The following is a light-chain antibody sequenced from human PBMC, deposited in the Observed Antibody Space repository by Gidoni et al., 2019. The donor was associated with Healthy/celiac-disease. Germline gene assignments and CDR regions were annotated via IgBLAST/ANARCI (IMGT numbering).Light chain of an antibody. J-gene: IGLJ3*02. Sequence: QSVLTPPPPASGTPGPKVTISCSGSSPNIGSNTVNWYQQLPGTAPKLLIYSNNPRPPGVPDRFSGSKSGTSASLAISGLQSEDEADYYCAAWDDSLNGWVFGGGTKLTVL. V-gene: IGLV1-44*01. CDR1: SPNIGSNT. CDR3: AAWDDSLNGWV. CDR2: SNN.